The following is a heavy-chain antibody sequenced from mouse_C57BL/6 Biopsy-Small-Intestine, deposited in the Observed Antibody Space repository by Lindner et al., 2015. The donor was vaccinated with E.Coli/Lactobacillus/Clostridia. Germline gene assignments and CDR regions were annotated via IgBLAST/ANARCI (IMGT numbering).Heavy chain of an antibody. CDR2: ITTYNGDT. D-gene: IGHD1-1*02. V-gene: IGHV1-20*01. CDR3: ARGTSGSYDY. J-gene: IGHJ4*01. CDR1: GYRFISYG. Sequence: SVKVSCKASGYRFISYGFSRVRQAPGRGLQWMGLITTYNGDTNYAQKFQGRVTMTTDTSTSTAYMELRSLRADDTAVYFCARGTSGSYDYWGQGTLVTVSS.